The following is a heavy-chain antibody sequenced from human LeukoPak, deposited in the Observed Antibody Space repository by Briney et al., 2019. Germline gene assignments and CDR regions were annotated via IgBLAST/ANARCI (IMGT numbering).Heavy chain of an antibody. CDR2: TRNKANRYTT. J-gene: IGHJ3*02. CDR3: TRGGRYLPLDI. V-gene: IGHV3-72*01. Sequence: GGSLRLSCAASGLTFSSHWMHWVRQAPGKGLEWVGRTRNKANRYTTEYAASVKGRFTISRDDSKNSLYLQINSLKTEDTAVYYCTRGGRYLPLDIWGQGTMVTVSS. CDR1: GLTFSSHW. D-gene: IGHD3-10*01.